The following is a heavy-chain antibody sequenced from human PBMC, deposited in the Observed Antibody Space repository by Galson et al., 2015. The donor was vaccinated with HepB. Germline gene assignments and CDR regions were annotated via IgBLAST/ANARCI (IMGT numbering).Heavy chain of an antibody. J-gene: IGHJ3*01. D-gene: IGHD6-19*01. CDR3: TTVISRSIAVAGKKELTTDY. CDR1: GFTFSNAW. CDR2: IKSKTDGGTT. Sequence: SLRLSCAASGFTFSNAWMSWVRQAPGKGLEWAGRIKSKTDGGTTDYAAPVKGRFTISRDDSKNTLYLQMNSLKTEDTAVYYCTTVISRSIAVAGKKELTTDYWGQGTMVTVSS. V-gene: IGHV3-15*01.